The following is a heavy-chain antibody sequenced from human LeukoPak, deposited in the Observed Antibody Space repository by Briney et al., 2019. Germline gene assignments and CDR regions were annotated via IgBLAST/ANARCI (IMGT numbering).Heavy chain of an antibody. CDR1: GFTFSSYA. CDR3: AKPHCSSTSCSYYYYYYMDV. J-gene: IGHJ6*03. V-gene: IGHV3-23*01. D-gene: IGHD2-2*01. Sequence: PGGSLRLSCAASGFTFSSYAMSWVRQAPGKGLEGVSAISGSGGSTYYADSVKGRFTISRDNSKNTLYLQMNSLRAEDTAVYYCAKPHCSSTSCSYYYYYYMDVWGKGTTVTVSS. CDR2: ISGSGGST.